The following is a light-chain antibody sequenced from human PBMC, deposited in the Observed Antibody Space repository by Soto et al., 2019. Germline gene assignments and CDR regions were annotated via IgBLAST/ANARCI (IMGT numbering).Light chain of an antibody. V-gene: IGLV2-23*01. Sequence: QSALTQPASVSGSPGQSITISCTATSSDVGSCSHVSWYQQHPGKAPKLIIHEDTKRPSGVSDRFSGSRSGNTASLTVSGLQAEDEADYYCCLCGGMVFGGGTKLTVL. CDR3: CLCGGMV. J-gene: IGLJ2*01. CDR1: SSDVGSCSH. CDR2: EDT.